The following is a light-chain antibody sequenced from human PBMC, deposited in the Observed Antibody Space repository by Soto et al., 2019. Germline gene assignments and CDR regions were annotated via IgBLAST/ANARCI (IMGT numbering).Light chain of an antibody. CDR3: HQSYSVSRT. CDR2: TAS. V-gene: IGKV1-39*01. J-gene: IGKJ1*01. CDR1: QSISTY. Sequence: DIQLTQSPSSLSASVGDRVTITCRASQSISTYLNWYQLKPGRAPKLLIYTASDLQSGVPSRFSGSGSRTDLTLTISSLQTEDVATYSCHQSYSVSRTFGQGTKVEVK.